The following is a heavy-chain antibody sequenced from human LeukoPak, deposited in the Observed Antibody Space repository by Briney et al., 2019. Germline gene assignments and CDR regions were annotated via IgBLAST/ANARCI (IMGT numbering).Heavy chain of an antibody. CDR1: GYTFTGYY. CDR3: AREARYYYDSSGFSTPFDP. D-gene: IGHD3-22*01. CDR2: INPNSGGT. J-gene: IGHJ5*02. Sequence: GASVKVSCKASGYTFTGYYMHWVRQAPGQGLEWMGWINPNSGGTNYAQKFQGRVTMTRDTSISTAYMELSRLRSDDTAVYYCAREARYYYDSSGFSTPFDPWGQGTLVTVSS. V-gene: IGHV1-2*02.